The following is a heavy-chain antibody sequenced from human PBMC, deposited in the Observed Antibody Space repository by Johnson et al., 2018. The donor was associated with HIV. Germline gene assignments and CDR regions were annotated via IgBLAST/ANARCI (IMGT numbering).Heavy chain of an antibody. D-gene: IGHD1-26*01. V-gene: IGHV3-30*02. CDR2: IRYDGSEK. CDR3: ARGSGSYYSNAFDI. J-gene: IGHJ3*02. Sequence: QVQLVESGGGVVQPGGSQRLSCAASRFTFSSYGMHWVRQAPGKGLEWVTFIRYDGSEKYFADSVKGRFTISRDNSKNTLYLQMSSLRLEDTALYCCARGSGSYYSNAFDIWGQGTMVTVSS. CDR1: RFTFSSYG.